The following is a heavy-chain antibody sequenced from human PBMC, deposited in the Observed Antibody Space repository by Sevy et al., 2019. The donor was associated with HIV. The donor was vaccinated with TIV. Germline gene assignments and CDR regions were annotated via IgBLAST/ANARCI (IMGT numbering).Heavy chain of an antibody. CDR2: IKSKTDGGTT. V-gene: IGHV3-15*01. CDR3: PTDAAGIVVVITGDAFDI. J-gene: IGHJ3*02. D-gene: IGHD3-22*01. Sequence: GGSLRLSCAASGFTFSNAWMSWVRQAPGKGLEWVGRIKSKTDGGTTDYAAPVKGRFTISRDDSKNTLYLQMNSLKTENTAVYYCPTDAAGIVVVITGDAFDIWGQGTMVTVSS. CDR1: GFTFSNAW.